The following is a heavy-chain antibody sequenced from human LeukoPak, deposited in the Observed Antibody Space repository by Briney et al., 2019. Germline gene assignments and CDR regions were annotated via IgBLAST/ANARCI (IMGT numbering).Heavy chain of an antibody. CDR3: ANTPYCSGGSCNGY. CDR2: ISGSGSGT. V-gene: IGHV3-23*01. D-gene: IGHD2-15*01. J-gene: IGHJ4*02. CDR1: GFTFSTYA. Sequence: GGSLRLSCAASGFTFSTYAMTWVRQAPGQGLEWVLSISGSGSGTYYADSVKGRFTISRDNSKNTLYLQMNSLRAEDTAVYYCANTPYCSGGSCNGYWGQGTLVTVSS.